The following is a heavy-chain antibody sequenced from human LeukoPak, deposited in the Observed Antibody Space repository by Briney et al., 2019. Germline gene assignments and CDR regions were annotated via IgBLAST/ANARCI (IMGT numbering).Heavy chain of an antibody. Sequence: SETLSLTCAVYGGSFSAYYWSWIRQPPGKGLEWIGEINHSGSTNYNPSLKSRVTISADTSKNQFSLELSSVTAADTAVYYCARGPSCSSASCYGQYYYYYGMDVWGQGTTVTVSS. V-gene: IGHV4-34*01. CDR1: GGSFSAYY. CDR3: ARGPSCSSASCYGQYYYYYGMDV. D-gene: IGHD2-2*01. J-gene: IGHJ6*02. CDR2: INHSGST.